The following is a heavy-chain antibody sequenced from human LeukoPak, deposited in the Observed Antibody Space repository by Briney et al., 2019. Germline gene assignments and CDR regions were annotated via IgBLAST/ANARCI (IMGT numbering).Heavy chain of an antibody. CDR3: AKDKGLNYYDSSGYSS. CDR1: GFTFSSYA. Sequence: PGGSLRLSCAASGFTFSSYAMSWVRQAPGKGLERVSGISWNSGSVGYVDSVKGRFTISRDNAKNSLYLQMNSLRAEDTALYYCAKDKGLNYYDSSGYSSWGQGTLVTVSS. D-gene: IGHD3-22*01. J-gene: IGHJ4*02. CDR2: ISWNSGSV. V-gene: IGHV3-9*01.